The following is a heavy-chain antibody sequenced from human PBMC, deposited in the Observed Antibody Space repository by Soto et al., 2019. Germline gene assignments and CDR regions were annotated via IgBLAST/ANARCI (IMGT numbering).Heavy chain of an antibody. Sequence: GGFLRLSCAASGFTCVSYSMNWVRQAPGKGLEWVSYISSSSSTIYYADSVKGRFTISRDNAKNSLYLQMNSLRAEDTAVYYCARGLRYFDWLWYYYGMDVWGQGTTVTVSS. J-gene: IGHJ6*02. CDR1: GFTCVSYS. V-gene: IGHV3-48*01. CDR3: ARGLRYFDWLWYYYGMDV. CDR2: ISSSSSTI. D-gene: IGHD3-9*01.